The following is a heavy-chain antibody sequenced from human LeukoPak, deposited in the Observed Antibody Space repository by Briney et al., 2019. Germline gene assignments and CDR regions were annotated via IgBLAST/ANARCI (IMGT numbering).Heavy chain of an antibody. D-gene: IGHD1-1*01. J-gene: IGHJ5*02. CDR3: ARDHRSGMGVWFDP. V-gene: IGHV4-4*07. Sequence: SETLSLTCTVSGGSISSYYWSWIRQPAGKGLEWIGRINTSGSTNYNPSLKSRVTMSVDTSKNQFSLKLSSVTAADTAVYYCARDHRSGMGVWFDPWGQGTLVTVSS. CDR2: INTSGST. CDR1: GGSISSYY.